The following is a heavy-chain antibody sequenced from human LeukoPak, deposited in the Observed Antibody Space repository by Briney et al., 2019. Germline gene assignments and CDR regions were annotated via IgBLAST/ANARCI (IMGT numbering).Heavy chain of an antibody. J-gene: IGHJ3*02. CDR1: GDSINSYY. CDR2: IYYSGRT. V-gene: IGHV4-59*01. D-gene: IGHD5-24*01. CDR3: ARGRWLPNAFDI. Sequence: SETLSLTCTVSGDSINSYYWNWIRQPPWKGLEWIGYIYYSGRTDYNPSLKSRVTISVDTSKHQFSMKLKSVTAADTAVYFCARGRWLPNAFDIWGQGTMVTVFS.